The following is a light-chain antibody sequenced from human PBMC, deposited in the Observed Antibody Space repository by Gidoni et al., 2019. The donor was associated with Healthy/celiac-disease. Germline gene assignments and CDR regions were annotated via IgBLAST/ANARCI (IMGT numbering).Light chain of an antibody. CDR2: GAS. CDR3: QQYGSSPRVT. V-gene: IGKV3-20*01. CDR1: QSVRSSY. J-gene: IGKJ5*01. Sequence: ESVLTQSPGTLALSPGERATLSCRASQSVRSSYLAWYQQKPGQANRLLIYGASSRATGIPYRFSGSGSGTDFTLTISRLEPEDFAVYYCQQYGSSPRVTFGQGTRLEIK.